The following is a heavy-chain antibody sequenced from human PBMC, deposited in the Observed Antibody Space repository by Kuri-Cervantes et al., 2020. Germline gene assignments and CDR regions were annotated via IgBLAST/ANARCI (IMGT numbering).Heavy chain of an antibody. CDR2: IYHSGST. D-gene: IGHD3-9*01. CDR3: ARNDTEKDAFDI. J-gene: IGHJ3*02. Sequence: GSLRLSCTVSGVSISSYYWSWVRQPPGKGLEWIGEIYHSGSTNYNPSLKSRVTISVDKSKNQFSLKLSSVTAADTAVYYCARNDTEKDAFDIWGQGTMVTVSS. V-gene: IGHV4-4*02. CDR1: GVSISSYY.